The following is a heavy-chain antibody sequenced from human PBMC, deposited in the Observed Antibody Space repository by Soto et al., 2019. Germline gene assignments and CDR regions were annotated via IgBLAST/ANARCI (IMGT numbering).Heavy chain of an antibody. D-gene: IGHD4-17*01. CDR1: GFTFNSYG. CDR2: IWYDGSNK. J-gene: IGHJ2*01. Sequence: QVQLVETGGGVVQPGRSLRLSCAASGFTFNSYGMHWVRQAPGKGLEWVAVIWYDGSNKYYADSVKGRFTISRDNSKNTLYLQMNSLRAEDTAVYYCARAVNVYGDYGWYFDLWGRGTLVTVSS. CDR3: ARAVNVYGDYGWYFDL. V-gene: IGHV3-33*01.